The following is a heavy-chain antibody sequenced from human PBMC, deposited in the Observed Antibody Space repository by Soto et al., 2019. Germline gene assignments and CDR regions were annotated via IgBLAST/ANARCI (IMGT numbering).Heavy chain of an antibody. J-gene: IGHJ4*02. CDR3: AHKWDYGDYLPY. V-gene: IGHV2-5*01. D-gene: IGHD3-10*01. CDR2: IYWNDDK. Sequence: QITWKESGPTLVKPTQTLTLTCTFSGFSLSTGSVGVVWVRQPPGEALEWLALIYWNDDKRYSPSLKSRLTITNDTSKHQVVLTMTIMDHVDTATYFCAHKWDYGDYLPYWGQGGLVIVSA. CDR1: GFSLSTGSVG.